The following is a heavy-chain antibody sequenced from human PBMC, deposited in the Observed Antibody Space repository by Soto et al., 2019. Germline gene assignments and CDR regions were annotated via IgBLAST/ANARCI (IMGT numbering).Heavy chain of an antibody. CDR2: IFYSGNT. J-gene: IGHJ4*02. CDR3: ARSTAFYCSSTNCPLYYFDY. D-gene: IGHD2-2*01. Sequence: SETLSLTCTVSGDSISYYYWSWIRQPPGKGLEWIGYIFYSGNTNYNPSLKSRVTISVDTSKNQFSLNLTSVTAADTAVYYCARSTAFYCSSTNCPLYYFDYWGQGTLVTVSS. V-gene: IGHV4-59*08. CDR1: GDSISYYY.